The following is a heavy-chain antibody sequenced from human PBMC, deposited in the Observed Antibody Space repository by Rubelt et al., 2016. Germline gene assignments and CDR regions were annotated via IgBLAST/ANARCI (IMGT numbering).Heavy chain of an antibody. J-gene: IGHJ6*02. V-gene: IGHV3-23*04. D-gene: IGHD2/OR15-2a*01. Sequence: VQLVESGGGVVQPGRSLRLSCAASGFTFSSYAMHWVRQAPGKGLEWVSAISGSGGSTYYADSVKGRFIISRDNSKNTLYLQMNSLRAEDTAVYYCAKATAVTIVGMDVWGQGTTVTVSS. CDR3: AKATAVTIVGMDV. CDR2: ISGSGGST. CDR1: GFTFSSYA.